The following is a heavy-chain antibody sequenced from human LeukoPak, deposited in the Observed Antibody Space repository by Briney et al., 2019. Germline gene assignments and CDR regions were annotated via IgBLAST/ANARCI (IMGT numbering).Heavy chain of an antibody. D-gene: IGHD3-9*01. J-gene: IGHJ5*02. Sequence: SQTLSLTCTVSGGSISSGGYYWSWIRQHPGKGPEWIGYIYYSGSAYYNPSLKSRVTISVDTSKNQFSLKLSSVTAADTAVYYCARGSRYDILTGYPEYNWFDPWGQGTLVTVSS. CDR2: IYYSGSA. CDR3: ARGSRYDILTGYPEYNWFDP. CDR1: GGSISSGGYY. V-gene: IGHV4-31*03.